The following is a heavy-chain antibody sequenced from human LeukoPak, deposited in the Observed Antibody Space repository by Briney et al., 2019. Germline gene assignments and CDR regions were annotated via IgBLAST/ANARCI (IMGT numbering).Heavy chain of an antibody. J-gene: IGHJ3*02. CDR1: GFTFSSYG. CDR3: ARDYYDSSGQLHAGAHAFDI. V-gene: IGHV3-30*03. Sequence: QPGRSLRLSCAASGFTFSSYGIHWVRQAPGKGLEWVAVISYDGSNKYYADSVKGRFTISRDNSKNTLYLQMNSLRAEDTAVYYCARDYYDSSGQLHAGAHAFDIWGQGTMVTVSS. CDR2: ISYDGSNK. D-gene: IGHD3-22*01.